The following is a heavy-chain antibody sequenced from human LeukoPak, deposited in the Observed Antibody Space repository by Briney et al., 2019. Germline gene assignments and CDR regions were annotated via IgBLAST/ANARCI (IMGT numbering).Heavy chain of an antibody. D-gene: IGHD6-13*01. J-gene: IGHJ4*02. V-gene: IGHV4-4*02. CDR2: IYHSGST. Sequence: PSETLSLTYAVSGGSISSSNWWSWVRQPPGKGLEWIGEIYHSGSTNYNPSLKSRVTTSVDKSKNQFSLKLSSVTAADTAVYYCARAKGTAAGNFDYWGQGTLVTVSS. CDR3: ARAKGTAAGNFDY. CDR1: GGSISSSNW.